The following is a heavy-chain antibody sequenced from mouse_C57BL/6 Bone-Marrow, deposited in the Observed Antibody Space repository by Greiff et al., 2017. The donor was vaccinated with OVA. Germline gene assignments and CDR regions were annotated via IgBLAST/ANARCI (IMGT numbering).Heavy chain of an antibody. Sequence: ESGAELARPGASVKLSCKASGYTFTSYGISWVKQRTGQGLEWIGEIYPRSGNTYYNEKFKGKATLTADKSSSTAYMELRSLTSEDSAVYFCAREGLYWYFDVWGTGTTVTVSS. J-gene: IGHJ1*03. CDR1: GYTFTSYG. D-gene: IGHD3-3*01. CDR2: IYPRSGNT. V-gene: IGHV1-81*01. CDR3: AREGLYWYFDV.